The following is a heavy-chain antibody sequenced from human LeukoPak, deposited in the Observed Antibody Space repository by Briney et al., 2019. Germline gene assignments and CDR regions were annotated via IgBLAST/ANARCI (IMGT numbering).Heavy chain of an antibody. CDR1: RFTFSEYY. CDR2: ISSRGTTI. D-gene: IGHD1-7*01. Sequence: PGGSLRLSCAASRFTFSEYYMSWIRQAPGKGLEWLSYISSRGTTIYYADSVKGRFTISRDNAKNSLYLQMNSLRAEDTAVYYCARAPRRANWNWGPFDYWGQGTLVTVSS. V-gene: IGHV3-11*04. CDR3: ARAPRRANWNWGPFDY. J-gene: IGHJ4*02.